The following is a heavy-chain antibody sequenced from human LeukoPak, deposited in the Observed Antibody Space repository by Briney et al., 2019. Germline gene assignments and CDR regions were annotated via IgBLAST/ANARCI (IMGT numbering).Heavy chain of an antibody. CDR3: ASQSVAGPAGWFDP. Sequence: PGRSLRLSCAASGFTFSSYAMHWVRQAPGKGLEWVAVISYDGSNKYYADSVKGRFTISRDNPKNTLYLQMNSLRAEDTAVYYCASQSVAGPAGWFDPWGQGTLVTVSS. J-gene: IGHJ5*02. D-gene: IGHD6-19*01. V-gene: IGHV3-30-3*01. CDR1: GFTFSSYA. CDR2: ISYDGSNK.